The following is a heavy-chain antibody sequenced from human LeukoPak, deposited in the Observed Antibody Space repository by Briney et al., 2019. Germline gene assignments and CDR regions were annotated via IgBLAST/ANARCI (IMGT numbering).Heavy chain of an antibody. Sequence: SETLSLTCTVSGGSISSSSYYWGWIRQPPGKGLEWIGSIYYSGSTYYNPSLKSRVTISVDTSKNQFSLKLSSVTAADTAVYYCAREDVYDDRVGSYAFDIWGQGTMVTVSS. J-gene: IGHJ3*02. D-gene: IGHD5/OR15-5a*01. CDR1: GGSISSSSYY. V-gene: IGHV4-39*07. CDR2: IYYSGST. CDR3: AREDVYDDRVGSYAFDI.